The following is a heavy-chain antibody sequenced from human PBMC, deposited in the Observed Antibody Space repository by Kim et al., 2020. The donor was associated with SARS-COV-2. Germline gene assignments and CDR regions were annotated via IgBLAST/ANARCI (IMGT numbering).Heavy chain of an antibody. J-gene: IGHJ3*02. Sequence: ASVKVSCKASGYTFISYAMHWVRQAPGQRLEWMGWINAGNGNTKYSQKFQGRVTITRDTSASTAYMELSSLRSEDTAVYYCARVYYGSGSYLGAFDMWGQGTMVTVSS. CDR3: ARVYYGSGSYLGAFDM. V-gene: IGHV1-3*01. D-gene: IGHD3-10*01. CDR1: GYTFISYA. CDR2: INAGNGNT.